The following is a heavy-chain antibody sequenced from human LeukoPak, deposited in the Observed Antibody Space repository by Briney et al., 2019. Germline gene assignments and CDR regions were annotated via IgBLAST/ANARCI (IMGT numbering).Heavy chain of an antibody. CDR1: GFTFSSYS. Sequence: GGSLRLSCAASGFTFSSYSMNWVRQAPGKGLEWVSSISSASTYMYCADSVKGRFTISRDNAKNLMYLQMNSLRVEDTAVYYCGRVGGRSKAAKGDAFDIWGLGTMVTVSS. CDR3: GRVGGRSKAAKGDAFDI. V-gene: IGHV3-21*06. D-gene: IGHD6-6*01. J-gene: IGHJ3*02. CDR2: ISSASTYM.